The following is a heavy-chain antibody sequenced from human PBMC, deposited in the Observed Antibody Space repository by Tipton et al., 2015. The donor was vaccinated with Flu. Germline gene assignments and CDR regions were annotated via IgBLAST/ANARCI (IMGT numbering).Heavy chain of an antibody. CDR1: GFTVSTNY. Sequence: SLRLSCAASGFTVSTNYMSWVRQAPGKGLEWVSVIYSIGSTYYADSAKGRFTISRDNSKNTLYLQMNSLRAEDTAVYYCARDTYYYGSGTDNAIDYWGQGTLVTVSS. CDR2: IYSIGST. D-gene: IGHD3-10*01. J-gene: IGHJ4*02. CDR3: ARDTYYYGSGTDNAIDY. V-gene: IGHV3-53*01.